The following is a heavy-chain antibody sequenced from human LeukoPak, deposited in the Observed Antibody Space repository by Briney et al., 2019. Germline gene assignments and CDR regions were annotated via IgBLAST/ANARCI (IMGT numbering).Heavy chain of an antibody. V-gene: IGHV3-30*02. D-gene: IGHD1-20*01. CDR3: AKERFNWNYLDY. CDR1: GFTFSSYA. Sequence: PGGSLRLSCAASGFTFSSYAMHWVRQASGKGLEWVAFIRYDGSNKYYADSVKGRFTISRDNSKNTLYLQMNSLRAEDTAVYYCAKERFNWNYLDYWGQGTLVTVSP. CDR2: IRYDGSNK. J-gene: IGHJ4*02.